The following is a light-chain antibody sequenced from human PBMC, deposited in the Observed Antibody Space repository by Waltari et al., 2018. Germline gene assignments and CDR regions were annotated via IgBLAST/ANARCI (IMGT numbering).Light chain of an antibody. J-gene: IGKJ5*01. CDR2: GAS. V-gene: IGKV3-20*01. CDR1: KNIRSSS. CDR3: QQYGSSSIT. Sequence: EIVLTQSPGTLSLSPGESVTLSCMANKNIRSSSLAWYQQKPGQAPRLLIYGASSRASDIPDRFSGRGSGRGFTLSISSLEPEDSAVYFCQQYGSSSITFGQGTRLEIK.